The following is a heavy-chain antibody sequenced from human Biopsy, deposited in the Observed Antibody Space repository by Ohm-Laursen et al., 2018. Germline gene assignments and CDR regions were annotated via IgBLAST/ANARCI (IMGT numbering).Heavy chain of an antibody. CDR3: ARGMRTTGWPYFDY. Sequence: SDTLSLTCSLSGYSIIPSGPENWSWIRQPPGQGLQYIGFIYSGGNTNYNPSLRSRVTMSVDTSKNQFSLRLNSVTAADTAVYYRARGMRTTGWPYFDYWGQGILVTVSS. V-gene: IGHV4-61*01. D-gene: IGHD2/OR15-2a*01. CDR2: IYSGGNT. J-gene: IGHJ4*02. CDR1: GYSIIPSGPEN.